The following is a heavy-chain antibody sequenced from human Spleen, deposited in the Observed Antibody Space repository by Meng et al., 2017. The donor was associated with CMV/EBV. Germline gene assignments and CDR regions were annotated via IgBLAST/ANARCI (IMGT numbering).Heavy chain of an antibody. J-gene: IGHJ4*02. CDR2: IWYDGSNK. CDR1: FNKYG. V-gene: IGHV3-33*06. CDR3: AKDSVGWRWLQVQGDYHFDS. Sequence: FNKYGMHWVRQAPGKGLELVAVIWYDGSNKYYADSVKGRFTISRDNSKNTVHLQMNSLRAEDTAVYYCAKDSVGWRWLQVQGDYHFDSWGQGTLVTVSS. D-gene: IGHD5-24*01.